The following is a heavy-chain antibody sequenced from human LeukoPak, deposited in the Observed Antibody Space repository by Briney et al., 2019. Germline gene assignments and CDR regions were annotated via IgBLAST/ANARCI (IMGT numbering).Heavy chain of an antibody. V-gene: IGHV3-30*18. D-gene: IGHD6-13*01. CDR1: GFTFSSYG. CDR2: ISYDGSNK. Sequence: GRSLRLSCAASGFTFSSYGMHWVRQAPGKGLEWVAVISYDGSNKYYADSVKGRFTISRDNSKNTLYLQMNSLRAEDTAVYYCAKESVAAAGTWGQGTLDTASS. CDR3: AKESVAAAGT. J-gene: IGHJ4*02.